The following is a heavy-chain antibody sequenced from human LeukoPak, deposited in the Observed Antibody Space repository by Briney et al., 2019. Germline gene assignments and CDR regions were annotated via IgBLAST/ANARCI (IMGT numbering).Heavy chain of an antibody. J-gene: IGHJ4*02. CDR3: ARGSIPMLDY. CDR2: ISGSGGDI. CDR1: GFIFSDYY. Sequence: GGSLRLSCAASGFIFSDYYMSWIRQTPGKGLEWISYISGSGGDIYYVDSVKGRFTISRDNSKNSLYLQMNSLRAEDTALYYCARGSIPMLDYWGQGTLVTVSS. V-gene: IGHV3-11*01.